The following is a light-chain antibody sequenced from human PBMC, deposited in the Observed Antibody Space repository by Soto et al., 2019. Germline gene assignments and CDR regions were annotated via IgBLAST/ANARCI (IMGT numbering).Light chain of an antibody. Sequence: DIVMTQSPDSLAVSLGERATINCRSSQGVLARSNNKNYLAWYQQKPGQPPKLLIYWASTRQSGVPDRFSVSGSGTDFTLTISSLQAEDVAVYYCQQYYSTVYTFGQGTKLEIK. V-gene: IGKV4-1*01. CDR1: QGVLARSNNKNY. J-gene: IGKJ2*01. CDR3: QQYYSTVYT. CDR2: WAS.